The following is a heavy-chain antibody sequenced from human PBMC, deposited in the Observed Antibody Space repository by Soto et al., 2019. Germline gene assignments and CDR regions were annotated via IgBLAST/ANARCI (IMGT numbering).Heavy chain of an antibody. Sequence: GGSLRLSCAASGFTFSNAWMNWVRQAPGKGLEWVGRIKSKTDGGTTDYAAPVKGRFTISRDDSKNTLYLQMNSLKTEDTAVYYCTTDPVTMIVVVPSSGWGQGTRVTVSS. D-gene: IGHD3-22*01. V-gene: IGHV3-15*07. J-gene: IGHJ4*02. CDR1: GFTFSNAW. CDR2: IKSKTDGGTT. CDR3: TTDPVTMIVVVPSSG.